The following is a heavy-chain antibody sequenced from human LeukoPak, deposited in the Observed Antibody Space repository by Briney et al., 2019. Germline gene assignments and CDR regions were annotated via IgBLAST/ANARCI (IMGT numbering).Heavy chain of an antibody. D-gene: IGHD1-26*01. V-gene: IGHV1-69*01. CDR3: AREKMGAQEIWFDP. J-gene: IGHJ5*02. CDR1: GGTFSSYA. CDR2: IIPIFGTA. Sequence: SVKVSCKASGGTFSSYAISWVRQAPGQGLEWMGGIIPIFGTANYAQKFQGRVTITADESTSTAHMELSSLRSEDTAVYYCAREKMGAQEIWFDPWGQGTLVTVSS.